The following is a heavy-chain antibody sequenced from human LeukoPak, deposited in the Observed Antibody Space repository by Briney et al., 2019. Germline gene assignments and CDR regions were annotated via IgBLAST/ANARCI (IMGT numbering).Heavy chain of an antibody. V-gene: IGHV5-51*01. Sequence: KDGESLKISCKGSGYSFTSYWIGWVRQMPGKGPGWMGLIYPDDSDTRYNPSFQGQVIISADKSISTAYLQWSSLKASDTAMYYCARSAGHCSDGLCYAYNWFDLWGQGTLVTVSS. CDR2: IYPDDSDT. CDR3: ARSAGHCSDGLCYAYNWFDL. D-gene: IGHD2-8*01. CDR1: GYSFTSYW. J-gene: IGHJ5*02.